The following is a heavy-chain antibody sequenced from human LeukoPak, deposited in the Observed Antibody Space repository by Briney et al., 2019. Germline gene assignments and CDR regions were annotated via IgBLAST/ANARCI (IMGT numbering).Heavy chain of an antibody. Sequence: GGSLRLSCAASGFTFSGYAMTWVRQAPGKGLEWVASITYNGDFTYYLDSVKGRFTISRDNSKNTLYLQMNNLRGEDTALYHCAKDGLYFDGSAHIYYFDAWGQGALVAVSS. V-gene: IGHV3-23*01. CDR3: AKDGLYFDGSAHIYYFDA. CDR1: GFTFSGYA. J-gene: IGHJ4*02. D-gene: IGHD3-22*01. CDR2: ITYNGDFT.